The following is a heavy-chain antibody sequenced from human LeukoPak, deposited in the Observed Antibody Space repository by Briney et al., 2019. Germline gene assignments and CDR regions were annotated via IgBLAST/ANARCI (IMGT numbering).Heavy chain of an antibody. CDR1: GFTFSSYG. J-gene: IGHJ3*02. D-gene: IGHD3/OR15-3a*01. V-gene: IGHV3-30*02. Sequence: PGGSLRLSCAASGFTFSSYGMHWVRQAPGKGLEWVAFIRYDGSNKYYADSVKGRFTISRDNSKNTLYLQMNSLRAEDTAVYYCAKDRRTTDWLLYPNDAFDIWGQGTMVTVSS. CDR2: IRYDGSNK. CDR3: AKDRRTTDWLLYPNDAFDI.